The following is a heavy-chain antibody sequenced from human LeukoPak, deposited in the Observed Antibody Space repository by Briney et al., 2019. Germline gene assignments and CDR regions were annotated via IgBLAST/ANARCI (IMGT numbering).Heavy chain of an antibody. D-gene: IGHD6-25*01. CDR3: AAAWSNFDY. V-gene: IGHV3-21*01. CDR2: ISGDGRYI. CDR1: GFTFSSYN. J-gene: IGHJ4*02. Sequence: GGSLRLSCAAPGFTFSSYNMNWVRQAPGKGLEWVSSISGDGRYIYYADSVKGRFTISRDNAKTSLYLQMNSLRPEDTAVYYYAAAWSNFDYWGQGILVAVSS.